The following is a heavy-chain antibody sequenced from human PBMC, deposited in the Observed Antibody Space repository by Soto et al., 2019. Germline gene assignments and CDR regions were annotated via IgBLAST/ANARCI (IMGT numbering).Heavy chain of an antibody. D-gene: IGHD3-22*01. CDR2: IGTAGDT. CDR3: ARGGYYDSSGYYRRWYFDL. V-gene: IGHV3-13*04. CDR1: GFTFSSYD. Sequence: EVQLVESGGGLVQPGGSLRLSCAASGFTFSSYDMHWVRQATGKGLEWVSAIGTAGDTYYPGSVKGRFTISRENAKNSLYLQMNSLRAGDTAVYYSARGGYYDSSGYYRRWYFDLWGRGTLVTVSP. J-gene: IGHJ2*01.